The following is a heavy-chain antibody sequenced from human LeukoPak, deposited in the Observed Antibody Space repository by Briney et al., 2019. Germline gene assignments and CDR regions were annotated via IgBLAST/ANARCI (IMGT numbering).Heavy chain of an antibody. D-gene: IGHD5-18*01. CDR3: ARHFGYSYGYLGGFDY. Sequence: PSETLSLTCTVSGGSISSYYWSWIRQPPGKGLEWIGYIYYSGSTNYNPSLKSRVTISVDTSKNQFSLRLSSVTAADTAVYYCARHFGYSYGYLGGFDYWGQGTLVTVSS. CDR1: GGSISSYY. J-gene: IGHJ4*02. CDR2: IYYSGST. V-gene: IGHV4-59*08.